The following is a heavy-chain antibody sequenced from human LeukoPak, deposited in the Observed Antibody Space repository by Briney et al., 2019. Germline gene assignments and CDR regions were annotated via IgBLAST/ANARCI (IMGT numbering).Heavy chain of an antibody. Sequence: GGSLKLSCAASGFTFSSYAMSWVRQAPGKGLEWVSAISGSGGSTYYADSVKGRFTISRDNSKNTLYLQMNGLRAEDTAVYYCAKDRGVATTSYYYGMDVWGQGTTVTVSS. CDR3: AKDRGVATTSYYYGMDV. J-gene: IGHJ6*02. CDR2: ISGSGGST. D-gene: IGHD5-12*01. V-gene: IGHV3-23*01. CDR1: GFTFSSYA.